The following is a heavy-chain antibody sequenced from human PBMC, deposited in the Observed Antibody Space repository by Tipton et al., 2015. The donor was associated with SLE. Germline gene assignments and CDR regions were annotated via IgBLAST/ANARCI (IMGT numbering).Heavy chain of an antibody. CDR1: GFTFSSYA. Sequence: SLRLSCAASGFTFSSYAMSWVRQPPGRRLEWVSIIYSGDNTYYADSVKGRFTISRDNSENTVFLEMNSLRPDDTAVYYCARTKNDCGYSIDAFDLWGQGTMVTVSS. J-gene: IGHJ3*01. V-gene: IGHV3-23*03. D-gene: IGHD4-17*01. CDR3: ARTKNDCGYSIDAFDL. CDR2: IIYSGDNT.